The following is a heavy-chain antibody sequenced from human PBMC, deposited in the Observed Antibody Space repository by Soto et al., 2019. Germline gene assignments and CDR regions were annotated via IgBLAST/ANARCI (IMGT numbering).Heavy chain of an antibody. Sequence: EVQLVESGGDLVQPGGSLRLSCAASGFTVSSKYMSWVRQAPGKGLEWVAVIQSGGSIYYADSVKGRFATSSASSRNNLYLKMTSLRVEDTAVYYCARDDVDCSGGICHGVPMEVWGKGATVTVSS. V-gene: IGHV3-66*01. CDR2: IQSGGSI. J-gene: IGHJ6*03. CDR3: ARDDVDCSGGICHGVPMEV. D-gene: IGHD2-15*01. CDR1: GFTVSSKY.